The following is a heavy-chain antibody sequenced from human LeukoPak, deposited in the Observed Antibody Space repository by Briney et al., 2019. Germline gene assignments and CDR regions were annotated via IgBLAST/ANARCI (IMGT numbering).Heavy chain of an antibody. CDR2: IYTSGST. CDR3: ARASYCSSTSCYYFDY. Sequence: SETLSLTCAVYGGSISSYYWSWIRQPAGKGLEWIGRIYTSGSTNYNPSLKSRVTMSVDTSKNQFSLKLSSVTAADTAVYYCARASYCSSTSCYYFDYWGLGTLVTVSS. CDR1: GGSISSYY. D-gene: IGHD2-2*01. J-gene: IGHJ4*02. V-gene: IGHV4-59*10.